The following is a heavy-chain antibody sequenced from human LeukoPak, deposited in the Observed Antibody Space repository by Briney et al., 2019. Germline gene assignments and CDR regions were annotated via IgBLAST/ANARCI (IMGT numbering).Heavy chain of an antibody. CDR2: IYYSGST. CDR1: GGSISSYY. D-gene: IGHD3-10*01. CDR3: ARRLLWFGEAGWFDP. Sequence: SETLSLTCTVSGGSISSYYWSWIRQPPGKGLEWIGYIYYSGSTNYNPSLKSRVTISVDTSKNQFSLKLSSVTAADTAVYYCARRLLWFGEAGWFDPWGQGALVTVSS. J-gene: IGHJ5*02. V-gene: IGHV4-59*01.